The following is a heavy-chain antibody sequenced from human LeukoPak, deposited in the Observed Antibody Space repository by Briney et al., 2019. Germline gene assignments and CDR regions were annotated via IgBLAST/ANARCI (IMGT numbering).Heavy chain of an antibody. CDR3: ARGGPYYYGSGSYFG. CDR2: IIPIFGTA. V-gene: IGHV1-69*05. Sequence: ASVKVSCKASGGTFSSYAISWVRQAPGQGLEWMGRIIPIFGTANYAQKFQGRVTITTDESTSTAYMELSSLRSEDTAVYYCARGGPYYYGSGSYFGWGQGTLVTVSS. D-gene: IGHD3-10*01. J-gene: IGHJ4*02. CDR1: GGTFSSYA.